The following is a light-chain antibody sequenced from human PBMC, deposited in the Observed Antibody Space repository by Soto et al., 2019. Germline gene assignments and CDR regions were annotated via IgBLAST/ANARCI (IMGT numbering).Light chain of an antibody. V-gene: IGKV3-11*01. CDR2: DAS. CDR1: QSVSSY. CDR3: QQRSNWPPGST. J-gene: IGKJ3*01. Sequence: EIVLTQSPATLSLSPGERATLSCRASQSVSSYLAWYQQKPGQAPRLLIYDASNRATGIPARFSGSGSGTDFTLTISRLEPEDFAVYYCQQRSNWPPGSTFGPGTTVDIK.